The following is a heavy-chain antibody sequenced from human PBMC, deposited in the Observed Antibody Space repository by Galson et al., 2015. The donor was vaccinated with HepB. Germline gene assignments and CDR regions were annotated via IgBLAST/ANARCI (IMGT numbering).Heavy chain of an antibody. D-gene: IGHD1-26*01. CDR3: AREGDSGSRNSDAFDI. V-gene: IGHV3-53*01. J-gene: IGHJ3*02. Sequence: SLRLSCAASGFTVSSNYMSWVRQAPGKGLEWVSVIYSGGSTYYADSVKGRFTISRDNSKNTLYLQMNSLRAEDTAVYYRAREGDSGSRNSDAFDIWGQGTMVTVSS. CDR2: IYSGGST. CDR1: GFTVSSNY.